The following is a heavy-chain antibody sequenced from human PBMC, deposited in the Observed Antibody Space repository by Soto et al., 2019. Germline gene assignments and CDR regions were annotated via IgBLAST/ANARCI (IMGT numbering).Heavy chain of an antibody. V-gene: IGHV3-48*02. Sequence: GGSLRLSCEASGVTISGCSMNWVRQAPGKGLEWLAYITIRTGNTVYADSVRGRFTISADNAENSVFLQMNSLRDEDTAVYFCVRDRDIYRDMVHADLWGQGTLVT. CDR3: VRDRDIYRDMVHADL. J-gene: IGHJ4*01. CDR1: GVTISGCS. D-gene: IGHD5-18*01. CDR2: ITIRTGNT.